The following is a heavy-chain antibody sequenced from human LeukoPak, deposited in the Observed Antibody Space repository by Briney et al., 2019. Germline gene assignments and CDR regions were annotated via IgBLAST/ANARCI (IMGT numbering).Heavy chain of an antibody. CDR2: ISAGGGST. Sequence: PGGSLRLSCAASGFTFSSYAMSWVRQAPGKGLEWVSFISAGGGSTYSADSVKGRFTISRDNSKNTLYLQMNSLRAEDTAIYFCAKGVITGTTPQPFDYWGQGTLVTVSS. D-gene: IGHD1-7*01. CDR3: AKGVITGTTPQPFDY. V-gene: IGHV3-23*01. CDR1: GFTFSSYA. J-gene: IGHJ4*02.